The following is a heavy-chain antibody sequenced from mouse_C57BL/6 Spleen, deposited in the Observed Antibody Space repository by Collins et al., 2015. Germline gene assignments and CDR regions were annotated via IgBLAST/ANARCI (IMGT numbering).Heavy chain of an antibody. Sequence: QVQLQQPGAELVKPGASVKMSCKASDYTFTSYWITWVKQRPGQGLEWIGDIYPGSGSTNYNEKFKSKATLTVDTSSSTAYMQLSSLTSEDSAVYYCARGDYDYDPYYAMDYWGQGTSVTVSS. CDR1: DYTFTSYW. CDR2: IYPGSGST. J-gene: IGHJ4*01. CDR3: ARGDYDYDPYYAMDY. V-gene: IGHV1-55*01. D-gene: IGHD2-4*01.